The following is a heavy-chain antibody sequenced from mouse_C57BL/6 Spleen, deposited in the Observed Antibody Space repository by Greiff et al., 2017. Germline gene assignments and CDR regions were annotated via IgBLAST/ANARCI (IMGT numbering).Heavy chain of an antibody. Sequence: QVQLQQPGAELVKPGASVKLSCKASGYTFTSYWMHWVKQRPGRGLEWIGRIVPNSGGTNYNEKFKSKATLTVDKPSSTAYMQLSSLTSEDSAIYYCARGSLPPGYFDYWGQGTTLTVSS. CDR2: IVPNSGGT. V-gene: IGHV1-72*01. CDR3: ARGSLPPGYFDY. J-gene: IGHJ2*01. CDR1: GYTFTSYW.